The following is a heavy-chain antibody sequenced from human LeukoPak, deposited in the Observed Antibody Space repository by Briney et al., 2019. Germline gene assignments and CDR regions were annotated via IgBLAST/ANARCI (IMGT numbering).Heavy chain of an antibody. D-gene: IGHD5-18*01. CDR2: IYISGST. J-gene: IGHJ6*03. CDR1: GGSISSGNYY. V-gene: IGHV4-61*02. Sequence: PSETLSLTCFVSGGSISSGNYYWTWIRQPAGKGLEWIGRIYISGSTNYNPSLKSRVTISLDTSKNQFSLKLTSVTAADTGVYYCAREHSYGLEDMDVWGKGTTVTVFS. CDR3: AREHSYGLEDMDV.